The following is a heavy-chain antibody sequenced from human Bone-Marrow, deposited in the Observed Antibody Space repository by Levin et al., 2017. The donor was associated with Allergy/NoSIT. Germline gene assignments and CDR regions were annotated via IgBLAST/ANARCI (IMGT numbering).Heavy chain of an antibody. J-gene: IGHJ6*02. D-gene: IGHD1-14*01. CDR3: VKDIDMQGEPNFGMDF. V-gene: IGHV3-9*01. CDR1: GFTFDDYA. CDR2: ISWNSGTT. Sequence: GGSLRLSCAASGFTFDDYAMHWVRQAPGKGLEWVSVISWNSGTTAYGDSMKGRFTISRDNAKKFVYLQLNSLRPEDTALYYCVKDIDMQGEPNFGMDFWGQGIMVTVSS.